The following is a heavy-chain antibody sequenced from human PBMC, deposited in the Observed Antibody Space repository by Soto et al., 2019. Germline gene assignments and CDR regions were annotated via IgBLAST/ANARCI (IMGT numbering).Heavy chain of an antibody. CDR2: VNPNTGGT. CDR1: GYRLTDHY. CDR3: ATLYSGGYYGNALDI. J-gene: IGHJ3*02. V-gene: IGHV1-2*02. Sequence: ASGKVWCEASGYRLTDHYIHWVRQAPGQGLEWMGWVNPNTGGTNYAQRFHGRVTMTRDTSITTAYMELSSLRSDDTALFYCATLYSGGYYGNALDIWGQGTMVTVSS. D-gene: IGHD3-22*01.